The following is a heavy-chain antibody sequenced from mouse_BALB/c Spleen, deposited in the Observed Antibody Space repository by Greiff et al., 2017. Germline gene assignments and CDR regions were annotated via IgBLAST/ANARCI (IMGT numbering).Heavy chain of an antibody. V-gene: IGHV2-9*02. Sequence: QVQLKQSGPGLVAPSQSLSITCTVSGFSLTSYGVHWVRQPPGKGLEWLGVIWAGGSTNYNSALMSRLSISKDNSKSQVFLKMNSLQTDDTAMYYCARDEEEYDWFAYWGQGTLVTVSA. CDR1: GFSLTSYG. CDR2: IWAGGST. J-gene: IGHJ3*01. D-gene: IGHD2-14*01. CDR3: ARDEEEYDWFAY.